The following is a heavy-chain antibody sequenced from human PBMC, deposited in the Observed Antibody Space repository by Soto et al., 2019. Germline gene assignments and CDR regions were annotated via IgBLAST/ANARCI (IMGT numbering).Heavy chain of an antibody. Sequence: EASVKVSCKASGYTFTGYYMHWVRQAPGQGLEWMGWINPNSGGTNYAQKFQGRVTMTRDTSISTAYMELSRLRSDDTAVYYCARDAILGITGAYYFDYWGQGTLVTVSS. D-gene: IGHD1-20*01. V-gene: IGHV1-2*02. CDR2: INPNSGGT. J-gene: IGHJ4*02. CDR1: GYTFTGYY. CDR3: ARDAILGITGAYYFDY.